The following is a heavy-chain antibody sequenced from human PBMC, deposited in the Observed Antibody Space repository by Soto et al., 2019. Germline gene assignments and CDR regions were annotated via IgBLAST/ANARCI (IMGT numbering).Heavy chain of an antibody. D-gene: IGHD1-26*01. Sequence: SETLSLTCTVSGGSISSGGYYWSWVRQHPGKGLEWIGYIYYSGSTYYNPSLKSRVTISVDTSKNQFSLKLSSVTAADTAVYYCARVRPVGAKAFDIWGQGTMVTVSS. CDR2: IYYSGST. CDR3: ARVRPVGAKAFDI. V-gene: IGHV4-31*03. CDR1: GGSISSGGYY. J-gene: IGHJ3*02.